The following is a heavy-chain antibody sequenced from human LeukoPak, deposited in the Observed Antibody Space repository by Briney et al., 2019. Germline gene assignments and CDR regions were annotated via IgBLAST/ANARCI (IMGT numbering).Heavy chain of an antibody. CDR1: GYTITNYG. CDR2: ISVYNGNT. Sequence: ASVKISCKASGYTITNYGFNWVRQAPGQGHEWMGWISVYNGNTNYAQKFQGRVTMTTDTSTSTAYMEVRSLRSDDTAVYYCARSGGAFDYWGQGTLVTVSS. J-gene: IGHJ4*02. V-gene: IGHV1-18*01. D-gene: IGHD3-10*01. CDR3: ARSGGAFDY.